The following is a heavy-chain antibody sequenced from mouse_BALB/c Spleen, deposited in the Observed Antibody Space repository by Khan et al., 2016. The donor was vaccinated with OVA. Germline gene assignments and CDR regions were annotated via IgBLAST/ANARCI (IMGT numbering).Heavy chain of an antibody. J-gene: IGHJ4*01. CDR3: ARSWAMDY. CDR1: GFTFSDYG. Sequence: EVELVESGGGLVQPGGSRKLSCAASGFTFSDYGMAWVRQAPGKGPEWVAFISNLAYSIYYADTVTGRFTISREDAKNLLYLEMSSLRSEDTAMYYCARSWAMDYWGQGTSVTVSS. CDR2: ISNLAYSI. V-gene: IGHV5-15*02.